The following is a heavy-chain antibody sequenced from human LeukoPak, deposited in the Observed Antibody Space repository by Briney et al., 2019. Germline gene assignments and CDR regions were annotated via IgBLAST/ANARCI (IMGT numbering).Heavy chain of an antibody. CDR3: ARGRSSYYDSGGYYYLMY. CDR2: IYYSVRT. Sequence: SETLSLTCTVSGGSISNYYWSWVRKPPGKGLEWIGYIYYSVRTNNNPSLKSRVTISVDTFKNQFSLKMSSVTAADTAVYYCARGRSSYYDSGGYYYLMYWGQGTLVTVSS. CDR1: GGSISNYY. J-gene: IGHJ1*01. D-gene: IGHD3-22*01. V-gene: IGHV4-59*01.